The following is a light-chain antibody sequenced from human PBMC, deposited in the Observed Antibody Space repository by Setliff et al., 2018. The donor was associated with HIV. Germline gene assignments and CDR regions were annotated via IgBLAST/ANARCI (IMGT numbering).Light chain of an antibody. CDR1: SSNIGNNA. Sequence: SVLTQPPSASGTPGQRVSISCSGSSSNIGNNAANWYQQVPGTAPKLLIFSDSHRPSGVPDRFSGSKSGTSASLAISGLQSGDEADYYCASWDDGLDGWVFGGGTKSPS. CDR3: ASWDDGLDGWV. J-gene: IGLJ3*02. CDR2: SDS. V-gene: IGLV1-44*01.